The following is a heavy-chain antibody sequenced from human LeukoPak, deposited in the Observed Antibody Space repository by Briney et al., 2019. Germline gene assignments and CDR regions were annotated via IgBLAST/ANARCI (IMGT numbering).Heavy chain of an antibody. CDR3: VLVVPATRGYAFDI. Sequence: GASVKVSCKASGYTFTSYDINWVRQATGQGLEWMGWMNPNSGNTGYAQKFQGRVTMTRNTSISTAYMELSSLRSGDTAVYYCVLVVPATRGYAFDIWGQGTMVTVSS. D-gene: IGHD2-2*01. V-gene: IGHV1-8*01. J-gene: IGHJ3*02. CDR2: MNPNSGNT. CDR1: GYTFTSYD.